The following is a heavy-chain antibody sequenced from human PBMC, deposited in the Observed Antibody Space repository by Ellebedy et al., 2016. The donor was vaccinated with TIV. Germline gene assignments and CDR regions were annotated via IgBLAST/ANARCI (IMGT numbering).Heavy chain of an antibody. D-gene: IGHD2-2*01. CDR1: GGSISSYY. Sequence: SETLSLTXTVSGGSISSYYWSWIRQPPGKGLEWIGYIYYSGSTNYNPSLKSRVTISVDTSKNQFSLKLSSVTAADTAVYYCARDLGVPAAIVHYYYGMDVWGQGTTVTVSS. CDR2: IYYSGST. J-gene: IGHJ6*02. CDR3: ARDLGVPAAIVHYYYGMDV. V-gene: IGHV4-59*01.